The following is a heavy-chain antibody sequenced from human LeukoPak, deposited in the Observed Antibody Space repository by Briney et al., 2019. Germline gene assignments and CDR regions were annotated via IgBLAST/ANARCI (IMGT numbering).Heavy chain of an antibody. J-gene: IGHJ4*02. D-gene: IGHD3-10*01. CDR2: ISSSSSTI. Sequence: GGSRRLSCSASGFTFSSYSMNWVRQAPGKGLEWVSYISSSSSTIYYADSVKGRFTISRDNAKNSLYLQMNSLRAEDTAVYYCASYGVNGYWGQGTLVTVSS. CDR3: ASYGVNGY. V-gene: IGHV3-48*01. CDR1: GFTFSSYS.